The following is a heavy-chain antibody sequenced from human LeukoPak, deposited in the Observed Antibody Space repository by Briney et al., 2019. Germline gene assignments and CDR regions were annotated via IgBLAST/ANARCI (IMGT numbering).Heavy chain of an antibody. D-gene: IGHD4-23*01. J-gene: IGHJ3*02. CDR3: ARGTNSTFDI. V-gene: IGHV6-1*01. Sequence: SQTLSLSCAISGDSVSRNSVAWNWIRQSPSRGLGWLGRAYSRSRGGRDYAISVRSRINIDTDTSRNQFSLQLSSVTPEDTAVYYCARGTNSTFDIWGQGTMVTVSS. CDR2: AYSRSRGGR. CDR1: GDSVSRNSVA.